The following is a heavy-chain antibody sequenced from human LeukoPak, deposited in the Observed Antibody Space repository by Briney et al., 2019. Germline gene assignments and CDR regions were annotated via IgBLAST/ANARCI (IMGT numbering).Heavy chain of an antibody. Sequence: SVKVSCKASGGTFSSYAISWVRQAPGQGLEWMGGIIPIFGTANYAQKFQGRVTITADESTSTAYMELSSLRSEDTAVYYCARDVNWNYDWFDPWGQGTLVTVSS. D-gene: IGHD1-7*01. CDR2: IIPIFGTA. J-gene: IGHJ5*02. CDR1: GGTFSSYA. V-gene: IGHV1-69*01. CDR3: ARDVNWNYDWFDP.